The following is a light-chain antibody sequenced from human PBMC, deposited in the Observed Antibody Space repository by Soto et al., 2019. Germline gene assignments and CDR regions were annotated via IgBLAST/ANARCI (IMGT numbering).Light chain of an antibody. CDR2: EVS. CDR1: SSDVGSYNF. Sequence: QSVLTQPASVSGSPGQSITISCTGTSSDVGSYNFVSWYQQHPGKAPKLMISEVSKRPSGVSNRFSGSKSGNTASLTISGLQAEDEGDYYCCSYAGSITWVFGGGTKLTVL. CDR3: CSYAGSITWV. J-gene: IGLJ3*02. V-gene: IGLV2-23*02.